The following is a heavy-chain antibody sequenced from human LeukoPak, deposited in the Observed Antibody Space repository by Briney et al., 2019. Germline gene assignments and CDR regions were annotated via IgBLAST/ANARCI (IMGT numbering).Heavy chain of an antibody. J-gene: IGHJ5*02. V-gene: IGHV1-18*01. CDR1: GYTFTSYG. CDR3: ARIKDGYDYWFDP. CDR2: ISAYNGNT. Sequence: VSVKVSCTASGYTFTSYGISWVRQAPGQGLEWMGWISAYNGNTNYAQKLQGRVTMTTDTSTSTAYMELSSLRSEDTAVYYCARIKDGYDYWFDPWGQGTLVTVSS. D-gene: IGHD5-12*01.